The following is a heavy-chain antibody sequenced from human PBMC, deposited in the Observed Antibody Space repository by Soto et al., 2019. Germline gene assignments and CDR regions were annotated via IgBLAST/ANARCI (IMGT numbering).Heavy chain of an antibody. D-gene: IGHD1-7*01. CDR2: VWYDGSKK. Sequence: GESLKISCAASGFTFRSYAINWVRQAPGKGLEWVAVVWYDGSKKYYSDSVRGRFSISRDNSKNTVNLQMSSLRVEDTAVYYCVRDRGTGTWYFDYWGQGILVTVSS. J-gene: IGHJ4*02. V-gene: IGHV3-33*01. CDR1: GFTFRSYA. CDR3: VRDRGTGTWYFDY.